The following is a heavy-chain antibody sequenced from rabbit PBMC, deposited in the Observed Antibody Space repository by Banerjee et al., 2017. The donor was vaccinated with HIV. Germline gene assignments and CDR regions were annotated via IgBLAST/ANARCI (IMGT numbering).Heavy chain of an antibody. Sequence: QSLEESRGGLVKPEGSLTLTCKASGFDFSSNAICWVRQAPGKGLEWIGTIYAGSSGSAYYANWAKGRFTISKTSSTTVTLQMTSLTAADTATYFCARDAGGDGYSNDLWGPGTLVTVS. CDR1: GFDFSSNA. J-gene: IGHJ4*01. CDR2: IYAGSSGSA. CDR3: ARDAGGDGYSNDL. V-gene: IGHV1S40*01. D-gene: IGHD7-1*01.